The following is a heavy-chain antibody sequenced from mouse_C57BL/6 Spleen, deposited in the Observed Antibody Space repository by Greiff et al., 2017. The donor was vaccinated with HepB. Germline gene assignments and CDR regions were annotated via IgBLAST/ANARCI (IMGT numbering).Heavy chain of an antibody. CDR1: GYTFTSYW. Sequence: QVQLQQPGAELVRPGTSVKLSCKASGYTFTSYWMHWVKQRPGQGLEWIGVIDPSDSYTNYNQKFKGKATLTVDTSSSTAYMQRSSLTSEDSAVYYCAKGVEDYAMDYWGQGTSVTVSS. V-gene: IGHV1-59*01. CDR3: AKGVEDYAMDY. CDR2: IDPSDSYT. J-gene: IGHJ4*01.